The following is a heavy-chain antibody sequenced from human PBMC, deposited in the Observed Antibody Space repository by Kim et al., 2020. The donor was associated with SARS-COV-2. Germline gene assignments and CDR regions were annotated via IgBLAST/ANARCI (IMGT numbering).Heavy chain of an antibody. CDR2: IIPIFGTA. D-gene: IGHD3-10*01. CDR3: ARARYYYGSGSGYFDY. Sequence: SVKVSCKASGGTFSSYAISWVRQAPGQGLEWMGGIIPIFGTANYAQKFQGRVTITADESTSTAYMELSSLRSEDTAVYYCARARYYYGSGSGYFDYWGQGTLVTVSS. J-gene: IGHJ4*02. V-gene: IGHV1-69*13. CDR1: GGTFSSYA.